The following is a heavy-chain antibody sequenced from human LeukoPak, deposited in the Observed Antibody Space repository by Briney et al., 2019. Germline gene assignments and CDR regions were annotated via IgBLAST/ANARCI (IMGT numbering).Heavy chain of an antibody. V-gene: IGHV3-7*01. D-gene: IGHD7-27*01. CDR3: TRDESWGSDY. J-gene: IGHJ4*02. CDR2: IKQDGSKR. CDR1: GFTFSSYW. Sequence: GGSLRLSCAASGFTFSSYWMSWVRQAPGKGLEWVANIKQDGSKRYYVDSVKGRFTISRDNTKNSLYLEMNSLRLEDTAIYYCTRDESWGSDYWGQGTLVSVSS.